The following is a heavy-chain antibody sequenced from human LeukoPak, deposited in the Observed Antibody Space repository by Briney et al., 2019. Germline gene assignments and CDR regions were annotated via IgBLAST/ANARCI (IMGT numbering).Heavy chain of an antibody. D-gene: IGHD3-22*01. J-gene: IGHJ4*02. CDR2: IYYSGST. Sequence: SETLSLTCTVSGGSISSYYWSWIRQPPGKGLEWIGYIYYSGSTNYNPSLKGRVTISVDTSKNQFSLKLSSVTAADTAVYYCARDSNYYDSSGYWTPFDYWGQGTLVTVSS. CDR3: ARDSNYYDSSGYWTPFDY. CDR1: GGSISSYY. V-gene: IGHV4-59*12.